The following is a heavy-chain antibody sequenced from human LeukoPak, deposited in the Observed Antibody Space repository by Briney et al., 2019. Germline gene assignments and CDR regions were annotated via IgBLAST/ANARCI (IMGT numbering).Heavy chain of an antibody. CDR1: GYTFTGYY. V-gene: IGHV1-2*04. D-gene: IGHD2-2*01. CDR2: INPNSGGT. J-gene: IGHJ6*02. Sequence: VASVKVSCKASGYTFTGYYMYWVRQAPGQGLEWMGWINPNSGGTNYAQKFQGWVTMTRDTSISTAYMELSRLRSDDTAVYYCARCSSTSCYFGMDVWGQGTTVTVSS. CDR3: ARCSSTSCYFGMDV.